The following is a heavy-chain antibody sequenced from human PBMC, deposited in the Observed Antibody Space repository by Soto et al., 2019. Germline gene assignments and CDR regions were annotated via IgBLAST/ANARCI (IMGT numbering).Heavy chain of an antibody. J-gene: IGHJ4*02. D-gene: IGHD4-17*01. CDR3: ARDHHGDYASDY. V-gene: IGHV1-18*01. CDR1: GYTFTSYG. CDR2: ISAYNGNT. Sequence: QVQLVQSGAEVKKPGASVKVSCKASGYTFTSYGISWVRQAPGQGLEWMGWISAYNGNTNYAQKLQGRVTMTPDTSTSRAYMELMSLRSDDTAGYYCARDHHGDYASDYWGQGTLVTVSS.